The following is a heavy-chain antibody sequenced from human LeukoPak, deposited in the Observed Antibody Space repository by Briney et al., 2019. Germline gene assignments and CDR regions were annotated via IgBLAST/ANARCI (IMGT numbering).Heavy chain of an antibody. V-gene: IGHV1-69*01. CDR1: GGTFSSYA. CDR2: IIPIFGTA. J-gene: IGHJ4*02. CDR3: ARVREMATITGGFDY. Sequence: SVKVSCKASGGTFSSYAISWVRQAPGQGLGWMGGIIPIFGTANYAQKFQGRVTITADESTSTAYMELSSLRSEDTAVYYCARVREMATITGGFDYWGQGTLVTVSS. D-gene: IGHD5-24*01.